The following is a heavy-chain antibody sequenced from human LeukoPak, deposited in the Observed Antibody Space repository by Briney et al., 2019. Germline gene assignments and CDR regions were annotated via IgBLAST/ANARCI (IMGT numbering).Heavy chain of an antibody. D-gene: IGHD3-9*01. CDR2: ISYDGSNK. V-gene: IGHV3-30*04. Sequence: GGSLRLSCAASGFTFSSYAMHWVRQAPDKGLEWVAVISYDGSNKYYADSVKGRFTISRDNSKNTLYLQMNSLRAEDTAVYYCARADDILTGYYFDYWGQGTLVTVSS. CDR1: GFTFSSYA. CDR3: ARADDILTGYYFDY. J-gene: IGHJ4*02.